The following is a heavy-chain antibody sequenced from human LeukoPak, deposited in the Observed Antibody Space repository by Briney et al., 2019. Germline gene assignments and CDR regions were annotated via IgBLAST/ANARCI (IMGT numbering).Heavy chain of an antibody. Sequence: GGSLRLPCTASTLTLNNYWMSWVRQAPGKGLEWVANIKQDGSEKYHVDSVKGRFTISRDNAKNSLYLQMSSLRAEDTAVYYCASRAGYTGSWSAFDYWGQGTLVTVSS. CDR3: ASRAGYTGSWSAFDY. CDR2: IKQDGSEK. D-gene: IGHD6-13*01. J-gene: IGHJ4*02. CDR1: TLTLNNYW. V-gene: IGHV3-7*05.